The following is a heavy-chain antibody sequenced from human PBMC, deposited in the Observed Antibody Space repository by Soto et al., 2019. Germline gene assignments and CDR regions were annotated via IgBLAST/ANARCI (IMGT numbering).Heavy chain of an antibody. V-gene: IGHV1-69*01. Sequence: QVQLVQSGAEVKKPGSSVTVSCKTSGGTFSKDAINWVRQAPGQGLEWMGLLIPVFGSPIYAQKFQGRIRITADESTSTAFMDLSSLRSAGTAVYYCTRVLGYTFEPGKTRYYAMDVWGQGTTVSVSS. D-gene: IGHD5-18*01. CDR2: LIPVFGSP. CDR3: TRVLGYTFEPGKTRYYAMDV. J-gene: IGHJ6*02. CDR1: GGTFSKDA.